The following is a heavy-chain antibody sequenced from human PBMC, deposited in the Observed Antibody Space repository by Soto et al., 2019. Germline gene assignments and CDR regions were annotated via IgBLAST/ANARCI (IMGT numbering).Heavy chain of an antibody. Sequence: QVQLVESGGGVVQPGRSLRLSCAASGFTFSSYGMHWVRQAPGKGLEWVAVISYDGRNKFYGESVKGRFTISRENSKNTVYLEMNSLRSEDTAVYYCAKSGSYNGGGNYYYGMDVWGQGTTVTVSS. CDR1: GFTFSSYG. D-gene: IGHD1-26*01. CDR2: ISYDGRNK. V-gene: IGHV3-30*18. CDR3: AKSGSYNGGGNYYYGMDV. J-gene: IGHJ6*02.